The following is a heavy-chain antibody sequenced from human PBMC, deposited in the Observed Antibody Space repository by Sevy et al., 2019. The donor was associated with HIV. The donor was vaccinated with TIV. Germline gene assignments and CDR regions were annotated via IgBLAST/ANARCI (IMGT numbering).Heavy chain of an antibody. CDR3: ARGRCSTSCYAFDY. CDR1: GFTFSSYS. D-gene: IGHD2-2*01. J-gene: IGHJ4*02. CDR2: ISSSSSTI. V-gene: IGHV3-48*01. Sequence: GGSLRLSCAASGFTFSSYSMNWVRQAPGKGLEWVSYISSSSSTIYYADSVKGRFTISRDNAKNLLYLQMNSLRAEDTAVYYCARGRCSTSCYAFDYWGQGTLVTVSS.